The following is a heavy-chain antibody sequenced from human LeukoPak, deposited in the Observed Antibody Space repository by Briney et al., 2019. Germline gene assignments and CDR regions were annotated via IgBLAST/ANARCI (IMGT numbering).Heavy chain of an antibody. CDR3: ARVFDDYYDSSADPPLWFDP. Sequence: SETLSLTCTVSGGSISSYFWSWIRQPPGMGLEWIGYVYYSGSPNYNPSLKSRVTISVDTSKNQFSLRLRSVTAADTAVYYCARVFDDYYDSSADPPLWFDPWGQGTLVTVSS. D-gene: IGHD3-22*01. V-gene: IGHV4-59*01. CDR2: VYYSGSP. CDR1: GGSISSYF. J-gene: IGHJ5*02.